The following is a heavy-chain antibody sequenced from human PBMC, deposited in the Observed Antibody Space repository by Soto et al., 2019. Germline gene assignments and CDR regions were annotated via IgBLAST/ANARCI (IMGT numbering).Heavy chain of an antibody. CDR2: IYYSGST. Sequence: SETLSVTCTVSGGYISSYYVSWIRQPPGKGLEWIGYIYYSGSTNYNPSLKSRVTISVDTSKNQFSLKLSSVTAADTAVYYCARITVSSGWSYAFDIWGQGTMVTVSS. J-gene: IGHJ3*02. CDR1: GGYISSYY. CDR3: ARITVSSGWSYAFDI. V-gene: IGHV4-59*01. D-gene: IGHD6-19*01.